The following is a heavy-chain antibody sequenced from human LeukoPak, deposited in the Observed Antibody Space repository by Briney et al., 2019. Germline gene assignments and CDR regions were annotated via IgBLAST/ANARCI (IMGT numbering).Heavy chain of an antibody. D-gene: IGHD3-22*01. CDR2: INWNGGST. CDR3: ARVRGHYDSSGYIDY. Sequence: GGSLRLSCAASGFTFDDYGMSWVRQAPGKGLEWVSGINWNGGSTGYADSVKGRFTISRDNAKNSLYLQMNSLRAEGTALYYCARVRGHYDSSGYIDYWGQGTLVTVSS. J-gene: IGHJ4*02. V-gene: IGHV3-20*04. CDR1: GFTFDDYG.